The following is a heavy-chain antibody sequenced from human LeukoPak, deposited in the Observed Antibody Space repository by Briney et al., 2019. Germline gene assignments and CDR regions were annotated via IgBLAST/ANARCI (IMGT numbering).Heavy chain of an antibody. CDR1: GFTFSRYW. V-gene: IGHV3-7*01. CDR2: IKQDGSEK. Sequence: PGGSLRLSCAASGFTFSRYWMSWVRQAPGKGLEWVANIKQDGSEKYYVDSVKGRFTISRDNAKNSLYLQMNSLRAEDTAVYYCARSPYLDYWGQGTLVTVSS. CDR3: ARSPYLDY. J-gene: IGHJ4*02.